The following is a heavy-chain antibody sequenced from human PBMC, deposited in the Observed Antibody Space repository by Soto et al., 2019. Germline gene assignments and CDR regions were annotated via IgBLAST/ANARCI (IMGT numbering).Heavy chain of an antibody. CDR2: IKQDGSEK. Sequence: VQLVESGGGLVQPGGSLRLSCAASGFTFSSYWMSWVRQAPGKGLEWVANIKQDGSEKYYVDSVKGRFTISRDNAKNSLYVQMNSLRAEDTAVYYCARETLIAVAGRDYYYGMDVWGQGTTVTVSS. D-gene: IGHD6-19*01. CDR1: GFTFSSYW. CDR3: ARETLIAVAGRDYYYGMDV. V-gene: IGHV3-7*04. J-gene: IGHJ6*02.